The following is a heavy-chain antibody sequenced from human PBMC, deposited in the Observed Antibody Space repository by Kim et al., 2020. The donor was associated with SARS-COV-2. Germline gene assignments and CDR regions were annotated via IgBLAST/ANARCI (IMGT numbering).Heavy chain of an antibody. Sequence: YNPSLKNRLPISVEPSKKKFSLKVTSVTAADTAMYYCARQVVSAWFNFDLWGQGTMVTVSS. CDR3: ARQVVSAWFNFDL. V-gene: IGHV4-39*01. D-gene: IGHD2-15*01. J-gene: IGHJ3*01.